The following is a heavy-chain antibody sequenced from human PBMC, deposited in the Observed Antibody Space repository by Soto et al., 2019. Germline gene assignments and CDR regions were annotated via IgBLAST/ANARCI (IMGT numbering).Heavy chain of an antibody. CDR2: IYSGGST. CDR3: STSSRNEYHFAMDA. J-gene: IGHJ6*02. Sequence: VHLVETGGGLIQPGGSLRLSCAASGLSVSSSDMSWVRQASGKGLEWVSVIYSGGSTHDADSVKGRFTISRDNSKNTVHLQMNSLRVDDTAVYFCSTSSRNEYHFAMDAWGQGTTVIVSS. D-gene: IGHD6-6*01. CDR1: GLSVSSSD. V-gene: IGHV3-53*02.